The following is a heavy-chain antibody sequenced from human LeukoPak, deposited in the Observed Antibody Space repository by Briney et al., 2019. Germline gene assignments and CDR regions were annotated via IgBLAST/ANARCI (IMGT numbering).Heavy chain of an antibody. CDR2: ISGSGGST. J-gene: IGHJ4*02. CDR3: AKADRRDGYNKGYYFDY. CDR1: GFTFSSYA. D-gene: IGHD5-24*01. V-gene: IGHV3-23*01. Sequence: GGSLRLSCAASGFTFSSYAMSWVRQAPGKGLEWVSAISGSGGSTYYADSVKGRFTISRDNSKNTLYLQMNSLRAEDTAEYYCAKADRRDGYNKGYYFDYWGQGTLVTVSS.